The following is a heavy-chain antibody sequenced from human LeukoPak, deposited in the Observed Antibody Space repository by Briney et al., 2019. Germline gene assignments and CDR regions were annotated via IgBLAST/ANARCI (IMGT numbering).Heavy chain of an antibody. Sequence: GGSLRLSCAASGFTFSSYGMHWVRQAPGKGLEWVAFIRYDGINKYYADSVKGRFTISRDSSKNTLYLQMNSLRAEDTAVYYCARSQYSGSYDYFDYWGQGTLVTVSS. CDR3: ARSQYSGSYDYFDY. V-gene: IGHV3-30*02. J-gene: IGHJ4*02. CDR1: GFTFSSYG. D-gene: IGHD1-26*01. CDR2: IRYDGINK.